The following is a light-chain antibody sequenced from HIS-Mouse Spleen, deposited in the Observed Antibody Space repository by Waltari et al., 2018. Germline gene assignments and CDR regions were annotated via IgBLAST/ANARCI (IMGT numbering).Light chain of an antibody. CDR1: SSDVGGYNY. V-gene: IGLV2-8*01. CDR2: EVS. J-gene: IGLJ1*01. Sequence: QSALTQPPSASGSPGQSVTISCTGTSSDVGGYNYLSWYQQHPGKAPKLMIYEVSKRPSGVPDRFSGSKSGNTASLTVSGLQAEDEADYYCSSYTGSNNLGVFGTGTKVTVL. CDR3: SSYTGSNNLGV.